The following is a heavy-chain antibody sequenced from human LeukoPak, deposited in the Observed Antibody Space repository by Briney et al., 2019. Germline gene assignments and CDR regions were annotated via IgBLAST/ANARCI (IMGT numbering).Heavy chain of an antibody. V-gene: IGHV4-59*08. D-gene: IGHD2-2*01. CDR1: GDSIKNYY. Sequence: SETLSLTCTVSGDSIKNYYWTWIRQPPGKGLEWIGYVSDSGSTNYNSSLKSRVTISVDTSKNQFSLKLSSVTAADTAVYYCARPGPKRYCSSTSCPPDIWGQGTMVTVSS. CDR3: ARPGPKRYCSSTSCPPDI. J-gene: IGHJ3*02. CDR2: VSDSGST.